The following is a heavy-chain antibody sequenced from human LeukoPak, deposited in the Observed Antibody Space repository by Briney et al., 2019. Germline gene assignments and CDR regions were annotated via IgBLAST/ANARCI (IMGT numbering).Heavy chain of an antibody. V-gene: IGHV3-33*01. J-gene: IGHJ4*02. CDR3: AREEGLVLDY. CDR2: IWYDGSNK. CDR1: GFTFSSYG. Sequence: GGSLRLSCAASGFTFSSYGMHWVRQAPGKGLEWVAVIWYDGSNKYYADSVKGRFTISRDNSKNTLYLQMNSLRAEDTALHSCAREEGLVLDYWGQGTLVTDSS. D-gene: IGHD2-8*02.